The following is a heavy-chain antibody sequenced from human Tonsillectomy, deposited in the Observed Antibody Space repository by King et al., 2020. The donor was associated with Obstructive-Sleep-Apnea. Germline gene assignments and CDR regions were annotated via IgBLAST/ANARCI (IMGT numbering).Heavy chain of an antibody. J-gene: IGHJ4*02. CDR1: GGSISSINW. CDR3: ARGDPYDSSGYTSPLFDY. V-gene: IGHV4-4*02. D-gene: IGHD3-22*01. CDR2: IYHSGST. Sequence: VQLQESGPGLVKPSGTLSLTCAVSGGSISSINWWSWVRQPPGKGLVWIGEIYHSGSTNYNPSLKSRVTISVDKSKNQFSLKLSFVTAADTAVYYCARGDPYDSSGYTSPLFDYWGQGTLVTVSS.